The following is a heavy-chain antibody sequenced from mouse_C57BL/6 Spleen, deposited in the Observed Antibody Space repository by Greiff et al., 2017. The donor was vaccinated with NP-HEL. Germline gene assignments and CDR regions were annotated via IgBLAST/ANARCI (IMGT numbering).Heavy chain of an antibody. CDR1: GYTFTSYW. CDR3: AITTVVAHFAY. Sequence: VQLQQSGTELVKPGASVKLSCKASGYTFTSYWMHWVKQRPGQGLEWIGNINPSNGGTNYNEKFKSKATLTVDKSSSTDYRQLSSLTSDDSAVYYCAITTVVAHFAYWGQGTTLTVAS. V-gene: IGHV1-53*01. D-gene: IGHD1-1*01. CDR2: INPSNGGT. J-gene: IGHJ2*01.